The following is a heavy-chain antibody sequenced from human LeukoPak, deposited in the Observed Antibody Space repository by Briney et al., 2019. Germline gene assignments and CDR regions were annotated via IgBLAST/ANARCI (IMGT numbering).Heavy chain of an antibody. J-gene: IGHJ4*02. V-gene: IGHV4-61*01. CDR2: IYYSGST. D-gene: IGHD3-22*01. Sequence: PSETLSLTCTVSGGSVSSGSYYWSWIRQPPGKGLEWLGYIYYSGSTNYNPSLKSRVTISVDTSKNQFSLKLGSVTAADTAVYYCARSRGVDYYDSSGYSRPFDYWGQGTLVTVSS. CDR3: ARSRGVDYYDSSGYSRPFDY. CDR1: GGSVSSGSYY.